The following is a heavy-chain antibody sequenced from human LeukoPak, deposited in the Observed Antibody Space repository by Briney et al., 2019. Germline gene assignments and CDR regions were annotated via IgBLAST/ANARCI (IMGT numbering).Heavy chain of an antibody. V-gene: IGHV4-59*01. Sequence: PSETLSLTCTVSGGSISTYYWSWIRQPPGKGLEWIAYIYYTGSTDYNPSLKSRVTISVDTSKNQFSLKLTSVTAADTAVYCCARRKVYYGMDVWGQGTTVTVSS. CDR2: IYYTGST. J-gene: IGHJ6*02. CDR3: ARRKVYYGMDV. CDR1: GGSISTYY.